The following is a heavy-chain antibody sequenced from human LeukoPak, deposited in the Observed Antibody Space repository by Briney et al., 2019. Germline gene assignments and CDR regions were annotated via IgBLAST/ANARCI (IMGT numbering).Heavy chain of an antibody. CDR2: IYYSGST. J-gene: IGHJ4*02. CDR1: GGSISSSSYY. V-gene: IGHV4-39*07. CDR3: ARAQDYYDSGSFDF. Sequence: PSETLSLTCTVSGGSISSSSYYWGWIRQPPGKGLEWIGSIYYSGSTYYNPSLKSRVTISVDTSKNQFSLKLSSVTAADTAVYYCARAQDYYDSGSFDFWGQGALVTVSS. D-gene: IGHD3-10*01.